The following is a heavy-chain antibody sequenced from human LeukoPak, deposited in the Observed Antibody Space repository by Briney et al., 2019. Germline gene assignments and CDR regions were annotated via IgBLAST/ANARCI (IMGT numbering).Heavy chain of an antibody. D-gene: IGHD1-14*01. CDR2: ISGSGGST. V-gene: IGHV3-23*01. J-gene: IGHJ4*02. CDR1: GFTFSSYA. Sequence: GGSLRLSCAASGFTFSSYAMSWVRQAPGKGLEWVSAISGSGGSTYYADSVKGRFTISRDNSKNTLYLQMNSLRAEDTTVYYCAKARTPTFSHDYWGQGTLVTVSS. CDR3: AKARTPTFSHDY.